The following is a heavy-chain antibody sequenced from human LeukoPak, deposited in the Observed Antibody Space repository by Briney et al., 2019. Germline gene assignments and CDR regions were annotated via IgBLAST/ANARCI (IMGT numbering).Heavy chain of an antibody. D-gene: IGHD3-10*01. CDR3: ARVGGSGSTFDY. V-gene: IGHV3-21*01. Sequence: PGGSLRLSCAASGFTFSRYSVNWVRQAPGKGLEWVSSVSSTSSFIYYADSVKGRFTISRDNAKNSLYMQMNSLRAEDTAVYYCARVGGSGSTFDYWGQGTLVTVSS. CDR2: VSSTSSFI. CDR1: GFTFSRYS. J-gene: IGHJ4*02.